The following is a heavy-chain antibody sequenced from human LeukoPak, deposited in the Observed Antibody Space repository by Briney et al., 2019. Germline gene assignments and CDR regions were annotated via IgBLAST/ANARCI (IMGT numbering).Heavy chain of an antibody. CDR1: GGSISSYY. V-gene: IGHV4-59*01. CDR2: IYYSGST. CDR3: ARDQGPSSGWYYFDY. D-gene: IGHD6-19*01. J-gene: IGHJ4*02. Sequence: SETLSLTCTVSGGSISSYYWSWIRQPPGKALECIGYIYYSGSTNYNPSLKGRVTISVDTSKIQFSLKLSSVPAADTAVYYCARDQGPSSGWYYFDYWGQGTLVTVSS.